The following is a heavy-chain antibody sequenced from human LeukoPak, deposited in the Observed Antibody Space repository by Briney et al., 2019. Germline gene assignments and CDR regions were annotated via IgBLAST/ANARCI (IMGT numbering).Heavy chain of an antibody. CDR3: AKDSYSKGDF. V-gene: IGHV3-7*01. D-gene: IGHD6-13*01. CDR2: IKNDGAVK. J-gene: IGHJ4*02. CDR1: GFTSSYHW. Sequence: PGGSLTLSCAASGFTSSYHWMTWVRQAPGKGLEWVANIKNDGAVKNYVDSVKGRFTISRDNAKNSLYLQMNSLRAEDTAVYYCAKDSYSKGDFWGQGVLVTVSS.